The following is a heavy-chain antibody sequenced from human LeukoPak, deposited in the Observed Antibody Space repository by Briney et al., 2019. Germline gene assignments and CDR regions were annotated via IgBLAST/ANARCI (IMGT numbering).Heavy chain of an antibody. D-gene: IGHD1-1*01. CDR3: TRNRGTDY. CDR2: IKEDGSEK. Sequence: PGGSLRLSCAASGFTFSNYCMNWVRQAPGKGLEWVAYIKEDGSEKIYVDSVKGRFTISRDNSKNSLYLQINNLRAEDTAVYYCTRNRGTDYWGQGTLVTVSS. J-gene: IGHJ4*02. CDR1: GFTFSNYC. V-gene: IGHV3-7*01.